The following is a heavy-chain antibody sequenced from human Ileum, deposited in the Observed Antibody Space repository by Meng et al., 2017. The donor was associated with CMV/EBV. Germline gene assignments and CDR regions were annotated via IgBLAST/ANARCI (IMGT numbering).Heavy chain of an antibody. D-gene: IGHD3-10*01. CDR2: IKSKTDGETT. CDR3: TKGGSRGY. Sequence: GESLKISCAASGFTFSAYAMSWVRQAPGKGLEWVGRIKSKTDGETTDCAAPVKGRFTISRDDSKNTLYLQMNSLKTEDTAVYYCTKGGSRGYWGQGTLVTVSS. J-gene: IGHJ4*02. V-gene: IGHV3-15*01. CDR1: GFTFSAYA.